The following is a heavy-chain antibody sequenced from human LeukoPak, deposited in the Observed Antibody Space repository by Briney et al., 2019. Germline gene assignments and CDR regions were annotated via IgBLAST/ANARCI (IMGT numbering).Heavy chain of an antibody. D-gene: IGHD3-10*01. Sequence: GASVKVSCKASGYTFTSYYMHWVRQAPGQGLEWMGGIIPIFGTANYAQKFQGRVTITADESTSTAYMELSSLRSEDTAVYYCASEYYYGSGSPKELYYYYGMDVWGQGTTVTVSS. CDR1: GYTFTSYY. CDR2: IIPIFGTA. V-gene: IGHV1-69*13. J-gene: IGHJ6*02. CDR3: ASEYYYGSGSPKELYYYYGMDV.